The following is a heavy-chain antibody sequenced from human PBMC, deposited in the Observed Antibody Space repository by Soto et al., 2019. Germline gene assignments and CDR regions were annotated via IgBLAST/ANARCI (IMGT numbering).Heavy chain of an antibody. Sequence: SETLSLTCAVYGGSFSGYYWSWIRQPPGKGLEWNGEFNHSGSTNYNPSLKSRVTISVDTSKNQFSLKLSFVTAADTAVYYCARVVLYCSGGSCYSWLYYYYYMDVWGKGTTVTVSS. J-gene: IGHJ6*03. CDR1: GGSFSGYY. CDR2: FNHSGST. CDR3: ARVVLYCSGGSCYSWLYYYYYMDV. V-gene: IGHV4-34*01. D-gene: IGHD2-15*01.